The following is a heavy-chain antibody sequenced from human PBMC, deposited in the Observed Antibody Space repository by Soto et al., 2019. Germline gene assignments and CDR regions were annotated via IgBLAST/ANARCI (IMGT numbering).Heavy chain of an antibody. CDR2: ISYDGSNK. V-gene: IGHV3-30*18. CDR3: AKDTTVTPFDY. Sequence: QVQLVESGGGVVQPGRSLRLSCAASGFTFSGYGMHWVRQAPGKGLEWVAVISYDGSNKYYADSVEGRFTISRDNSKNTLYLQMNSLRAEDTAVYYCAKDTTVTPFDYWGQGTLVTVSS. CDR1: GFTFSGYG. J-gene: IGHJ4*02. D-gene: IGHD4-4*01.